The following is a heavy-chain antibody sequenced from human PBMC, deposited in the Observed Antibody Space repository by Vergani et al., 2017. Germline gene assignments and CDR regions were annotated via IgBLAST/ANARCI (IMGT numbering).Heavy chain of an antibody. J-gene: IGHJ1*01. V-gene: IGHV1-2*02. CDR1: GYTLTELS. Sequence: QVQLVQSGAEVKKPGASVKVSCKVSGYTLTELSMHWVRQAPGQGLEWMGWINPNSGGTNYAQKFQGRVTMTRDTSISTAYMELSRLRSDDTAVYYCAREDCSSTSCYNGGYFQHWGQGTLVTVSS. D-gene: IGHD2-2*02. CDR2: INPNSGGT. CDR3: AREDCSSTSCYNGGYFQH.